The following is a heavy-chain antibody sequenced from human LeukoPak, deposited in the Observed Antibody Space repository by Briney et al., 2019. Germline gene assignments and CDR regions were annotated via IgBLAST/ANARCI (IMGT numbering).Heavy chain of an antibody. CDR3: ATWVTVVYAFDI. J-gene: IGHJ3*02. Sequence: PSESLSLTWTVSGGSISSYYWTWLRQPPGKGLEWIGYMDNSGSTNYNPSLKSRVTISADTSKNQFSLRLSSVTAADTAVYYCATWVTVVYAFDIWGQGTMVTVSS. V-gene: IGHV4-59*01. D-gene: IGHD4-23*01. CDR1: GGSISSYY. CDR2: MDNSGST.